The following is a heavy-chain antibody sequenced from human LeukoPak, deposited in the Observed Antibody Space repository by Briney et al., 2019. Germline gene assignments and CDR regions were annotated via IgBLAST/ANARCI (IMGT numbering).Heavy chain of an antibody. CDR3: AKRCYYDSSGYCLDY. D-gene: IGHD3-22*01. CDR1: GFAFSSYA. J-gene: IGHJ4*02. V-gene: IGHV3-23*01. CDR2: ISGSGGST. Sequence: GGSLRLSCAASGFAFSSYAMSRVRQAPGKGLEWVSAISGSGGSTYYADSVKGRLTISRDNSKNTLYLQMNSLRAEDTAVYYCAKRCYYDSSGYCLDYWGQGTLVTVSS.